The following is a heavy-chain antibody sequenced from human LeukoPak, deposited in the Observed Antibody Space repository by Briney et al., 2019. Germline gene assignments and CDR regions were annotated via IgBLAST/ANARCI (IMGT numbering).Heavy chain of an antibody. D-gene: IGHD3-16*01. CDR2: ISSSSSTI. J-gene: IGHJ4*02. V-gene: IGHV3-48*01. CDR1: GFTFSSYS. Sequence: GSLRLSCAASGFTFSSYSMNWVRQAPGKGLEWVSYISSSSSTIYYADSVKGRFTISRDNSKNTLYLQMNSLRAEDTAVYYCARGEGGDLYFDYWGQGTLVTVSS. CDR3: ARGEGGDLYFDY.